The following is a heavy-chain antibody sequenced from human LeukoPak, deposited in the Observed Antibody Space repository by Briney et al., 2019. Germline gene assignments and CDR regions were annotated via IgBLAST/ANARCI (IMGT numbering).Heavy chain of an antibody. D-gene: IGHD3-3*01. J-gene: IGHJ4*02. CDR3: AKVLSPSYYDFWSGYPLDY. CDR1: GFTFSSYA. Sequence: PGGSLRLSCAASGFTFSSYAMSWVRQAPGTGLEWVSAISGSGGSTYYADSVKGRFTISRDNSKNTLYLQMNSLRAEDTAVYYCAKVLSPSYYDFWSGYPLDYWGQGTLVTVSS. CDR2: ISGSGGST. V-gene: IGHV3-23*01.